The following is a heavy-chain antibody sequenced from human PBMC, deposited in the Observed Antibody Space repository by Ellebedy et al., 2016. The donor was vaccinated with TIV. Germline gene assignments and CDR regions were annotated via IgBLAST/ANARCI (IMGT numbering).Heavy chain of an antibody. CDR3: TKGYSSGRYVGWFDP. Sequence: GGSLRLSXAASGFTFSVSAMSWVRQAPGKGLEWVSGISGSGASTYYAESVKGRFTISTDNSKNTLYLQMHSLRAEDTAVYYCTKGYSSGRYVGWFDPWGQGTLVTVSS. D-gene: IGHD6-19*01. CDR2: ISGSGAST. CDR1: GFTFSVSA. J-gene: IGHJ5*02. V-gene: IGHV3-23*01.